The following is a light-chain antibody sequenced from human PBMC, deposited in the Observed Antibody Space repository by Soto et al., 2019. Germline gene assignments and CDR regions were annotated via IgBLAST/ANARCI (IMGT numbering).Light chain of an antibody. CDR3: CADAGSSRYV. CDR2: EVT. Sequence: QSALTQPASVSGSPGQSITISCTRSSSRVGSYDFVSWYQQHPGKAPKVLIYEVTKRPSGVSNRFSGSKSGNTASLTISGLQADDEADYYCCADAGSSRYVFGTGTKVTVL. V-gene: IGLV2-23*02. J-gene: IGLJ1*01. CDR1: SSRVGSYDF.